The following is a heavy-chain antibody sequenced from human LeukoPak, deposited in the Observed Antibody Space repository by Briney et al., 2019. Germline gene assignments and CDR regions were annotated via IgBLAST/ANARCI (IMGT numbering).Heavy chain of an antibody. V-gene: IGHV3-21*01. D-gene: IGHD1-26*01. CDR2: ISSSSSYI. J-gene: IGHJ6*02. Sequence: GGSLRLSCAASGFTFSSYSMNWVRQAPGKGLEWVSSISSSSSYIYYADSVKGRFTISRDNAKNSLYLQMNSLRAEDTAVYYCARPWGWGLLPYYNGMDVWGQGTTVTVSS. CDR1: GFTFSSYS. CDR3: ARPWGWGLLPYYNGMDV.